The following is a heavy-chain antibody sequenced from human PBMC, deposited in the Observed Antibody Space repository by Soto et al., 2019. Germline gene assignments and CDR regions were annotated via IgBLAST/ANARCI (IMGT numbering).Heavy chain of an antibody. V-gene: IGHV1-69*02. CDR1: GGTFSSYT. Sequence: QVQLVQSGAEVKKPGSSVKVSCKASGGTFSSYTISWVRQAPGQGREWMGRIIPILGIANYAQKVQGRVTSTADKSTSTAYMELSSLRSEDTAVYYCATGVIPGTNFNYFDYWGQGTLVTVSS. CDR3: ATGVIPGTNFNYFDY. J-gene: IGHJ4*02. CDR2: IIPILGIA. D-gene: IGHD1-7*01.